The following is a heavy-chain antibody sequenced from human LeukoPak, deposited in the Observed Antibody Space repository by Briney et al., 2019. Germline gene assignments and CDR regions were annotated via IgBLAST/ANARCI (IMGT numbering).Heavy chain of an antibody. V-gene: IGHV1-69*05. D-gene: IGHD6-13*01. CDR3: ARVSASNSSPYYYYMDV. CDR2: IIPIFGTA. Sequence: SVKVSCTASGGTFSSYAISWVRQAPGQGLEWMGGIIPIFGTANYAQKFQGRVTITTDESTSTAYMELSSLRSEDTAVYYCARVSASNSSPYYYYMDVWGKGTTVTVSS. CDR1: GGTFSSYA. J-gene: IGHJ6*03.